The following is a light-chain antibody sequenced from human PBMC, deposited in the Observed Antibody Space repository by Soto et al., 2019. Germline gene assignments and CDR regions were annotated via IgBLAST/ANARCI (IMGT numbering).Light chain of an antibody. Sequence: SYELTQPPSVSVAPGQTASITCGGENIGSKSLHWYQQRPGQAPVLVVHDDSDRPSGIPERFSGSNSGDTATLTINGVEVGDEADYYCQVWDASSGVFGGGTQLTVL. CDR2: DDS. CDR3: QVWDASSGV. V-gene: IGLV3-21*02. CDR1: NIGSKS. J-gene: IGLJ2*01.